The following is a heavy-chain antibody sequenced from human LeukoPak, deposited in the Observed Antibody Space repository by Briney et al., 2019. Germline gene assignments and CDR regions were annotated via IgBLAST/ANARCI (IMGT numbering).Heavy chain of an antibody. CDR2: INTNTGNP. V-gene: IGHV7-4-1*02. J-gene: IGHJ4*02. CDR3: ARDKYQLPYEIDY. CDR1: GYTFTNYG. D-gene: IGHD2-2*01. Sequence: ASVKVSCKASGYTFTNYGMNWVRQAPGQGLEWMGWINTNTGNPTYAQGFTGRLVFSLDTSVSTAYLQISSLRAEDTALYYCARDKYQLPYEIDYWGQGTLVTVSS.